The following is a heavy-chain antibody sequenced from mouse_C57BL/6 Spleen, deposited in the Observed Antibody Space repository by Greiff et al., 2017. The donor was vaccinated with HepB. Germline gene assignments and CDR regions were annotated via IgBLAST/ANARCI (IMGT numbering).Heavy chain of an antibody. D-gene: IGHD2-10*02. J-gene: IGHJ4*01. CDR1: GFTFSDYY. Sequence: DVHLVESEGGLVQPGSSMKLSCTASGFTFSDYYMAWVRQVPEKGLEWVANINYDGSSTYYLDSLKSRFIISRDNAKNILYLQMSSLKSEDTATYYCARDSIYYAMDYWGQGTSVTGSS. V-gene: IGHV5-16*01. CDR3: ARDSIYYAMDY. CDR2: INYDGSST.